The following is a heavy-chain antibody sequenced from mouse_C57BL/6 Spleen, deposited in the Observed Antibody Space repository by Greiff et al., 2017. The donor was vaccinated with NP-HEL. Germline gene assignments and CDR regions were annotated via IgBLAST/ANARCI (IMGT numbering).Heavy chain of an antibody. CDR3: ARVSVVAPFAY. V-gene: IGHV1-54*01. CDR1: GYAFTNYL. Sequence: QVHVKQSGAELVRPGTSVKVSCEASGYAFTNYLIEWVKQRPGQGLEWIGVINPGSGGTNYNEKLKDKATLTVDKSSSTAYMQLSSLTSEDSAVYFCARVSVVAPFAYWGQGTLVTVSA. J-gene: IGHJ3*01. D-gene: IGHD1-1*01. CDR2: INPGSGGT.